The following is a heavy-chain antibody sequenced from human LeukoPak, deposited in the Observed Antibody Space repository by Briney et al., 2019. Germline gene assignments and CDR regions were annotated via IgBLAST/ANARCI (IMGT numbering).Heavy chain of an antibody. Sequence: GGSPRLSCAASGFTFSSYWMHWVRQDLGKGLVWVSRINSDGTSTSYADSVKGRFTISRDNGKNTLYLQMNSLRDEDTAVYYCARVGSSGWYAFDIWGQGTMVTVSS. J-gene: IGHJ3*02. CDR1: GFTFSSYW. V-gene: IGHV3-74*01. CDR3: ARVGSSGWYAFDI. D-gene: IGHD6-19*01. CDR2: INSDGTST.